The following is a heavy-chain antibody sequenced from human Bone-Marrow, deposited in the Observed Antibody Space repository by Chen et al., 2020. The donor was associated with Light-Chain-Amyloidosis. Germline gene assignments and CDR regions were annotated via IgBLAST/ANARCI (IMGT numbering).Heavy chain of an antibody. J-gene: IGHJ4*02. D-gene: IGHD5-12*01. CDR3: ARRRDGYNFDY. V-gene: IGHV5-51*01. CDR2: IYPDDSDA. CDR1: GYTFPNYW. Sequence: EVQLEQSGPEVKKPGESLKISCKGSGYTFPNYWIGWVRQMPGKGLEWMGVIYPDDSDARYSPSFEGQVTISADKSITTAYRQWRSLKASDTAMYYCARRRDGYNFDYCGQGTLVTVSS.